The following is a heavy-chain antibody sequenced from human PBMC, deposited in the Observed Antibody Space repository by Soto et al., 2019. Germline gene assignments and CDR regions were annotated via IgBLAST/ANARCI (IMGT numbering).Heavy chain of an antibody. Sequence: ASVKVACKASGYTFTSYGINWLRQAPGQGLEWMGWISTNNGDTHYAQEFQGRLTMTTDTSTSTVHMEVRSLRSDDTAVYYCAREGVAPYYYYGMDVWGQGTPVTVSS. CDR3: AREGVAPYYYYGMDV. V-gene: IGHV1-18*01. CDR1: GYTFTSYG. J-gene: IGHJ6*02. D-gene: IGHD5-12*01. CDR2: ISTNNGDT.